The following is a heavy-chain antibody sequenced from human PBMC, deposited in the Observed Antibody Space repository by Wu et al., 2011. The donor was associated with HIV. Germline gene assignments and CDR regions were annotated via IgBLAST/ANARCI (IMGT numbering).Heavy chain of an antibody. CDR1: GYTFTGFY. V-gene: IGHV1-2*02. CDR3: ARDPPGYPYYFDY. CDR2: INPNSGDT. Sequence: QVQLVQSGAEVKKPGASVKVSCKTSGYTFTGFYMHWVRQAPGQGLEWMGWINPNSGDTDYAQKFQGRVTMTRDTSINTAYVDLTSLRPDDTAVYYCARDPPGYPYYFDYWGQGTPVTVSS. D-gene: IGHD5-12*01. J-gene: IGHJ4*02.